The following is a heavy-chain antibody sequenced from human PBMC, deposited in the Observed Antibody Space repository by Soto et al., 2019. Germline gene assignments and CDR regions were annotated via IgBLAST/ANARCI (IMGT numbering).Heavy chain of an antibody. J-gene: IGHJ5*02. D-gene: IGHD2-15*01. Sequence: VKASWKGAGYTFTNHGISCVRQAPGEGLEWVGWINTSNDNKLYAQKLQGRLTLTTDTSTSTAYMDLTTLRSDDTAVYFCARDPGAASFDPWGQGTLVTVSS. CDR2: INTSNDNK. V-gene: IGHV1-18*01. CDR1: GYTFTNHG. CDR3: ARDPGAASFDP.